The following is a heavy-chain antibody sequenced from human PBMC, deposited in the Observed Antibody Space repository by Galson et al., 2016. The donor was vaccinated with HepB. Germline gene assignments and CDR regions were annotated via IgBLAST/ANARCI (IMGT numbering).Heavy chain of an antibody. J-gene: IGHJ6*02. CDR1: GDSISSGGYY. D-gene: IGHD3-16*01. V-gene: IGHV4-31*03. CDR3: ARDFEMGVLYGMDV. Sequence: TLSLTCTVSGDSISSGGYYWSWIRQHPGKDLEWIGYIHYSGSTYYNPSLRSRVTISLDTSKNQFSLKLTSVTAADTAVFFCARDFEMGVLYGMDVWGPGTTVTVSS. CDR2: IHYSGST.